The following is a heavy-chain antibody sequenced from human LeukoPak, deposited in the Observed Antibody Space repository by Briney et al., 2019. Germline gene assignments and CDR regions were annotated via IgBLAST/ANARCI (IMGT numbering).Heavy chain of an antibody. J-gene: IGHJ4*02. CDR2: ISYDGSNK. Sequence: GRSLRLSCAASGFTFSSYGMPWVRQAPGKGLEWVAVISYDGSNKYYADSVKGRFTISRDNSKNTLYLQMNSLRAEDTAVYYCARSRSGYLDYWGQGTLVTVSS. V-gene: IGHV3-30*03. D-gene: IGHD3-3*01. CDR1: GFTFSSYG. CDR3: ARSRSGYLDY.